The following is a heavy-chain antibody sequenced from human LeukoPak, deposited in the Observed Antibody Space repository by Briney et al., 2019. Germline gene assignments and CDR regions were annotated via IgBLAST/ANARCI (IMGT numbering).Heavy chain of an antibody. J-gene: IGHJ6*03. V-gene: IGHV3-30*04. CDR2: ISYDGSNK. D-gene: IGHD1-26*01. CDR3: ARDPSGSYYSYYYYYMDV. CDR1: GFTFSIYT. Sequence: GGSLRLSCAVSGFTFSIYTMNWVRQAPGKGLEWVAVISYDGSNKYYADSVKGRFTISRDNSKNTLYLQMNSLRAEDMAVYYCARDPSGSYYSYYYYYMDVWGKGTTVTVSS.